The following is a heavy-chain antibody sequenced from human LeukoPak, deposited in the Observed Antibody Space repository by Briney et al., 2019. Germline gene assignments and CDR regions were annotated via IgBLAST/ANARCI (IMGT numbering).Heavy chain of an antibody. CDR2: ISSSSFYI. J-gene: IGHJ4*02. CDR3: ARAYYDSSGYYYVYFDY. V-gene: IGHV3-21*01. CDR1: GFTFSSYS. Sequence: GGSLRLSCAASGFTFSSYSMNWVRQAPGKGLEWVSSISSSSFYIYYADSLKGRFTISRDNAKNSLYLQMNSLRAGDTAVYYCARAYYDSSGYYYVYFDYWGQGTLVTVSS. D-gene: IGHD3-22*01.